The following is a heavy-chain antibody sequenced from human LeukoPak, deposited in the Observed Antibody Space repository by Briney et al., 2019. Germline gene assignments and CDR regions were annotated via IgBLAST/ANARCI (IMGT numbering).Heavy chain of an antibody. CDR2: IKSKTDGGTT. D-gene: IGHD2-2*02. V-gene: IGHV3-15*01. CDR1: GFTLSSHW. J-gene: IGHJ3*02. Sequence: GGSLRLSCAASGFTLSSHWMGWVRQAPGKGLEWVGRIKSKTDGGTTDYAAPVKGRFTISRDDSKNTLYLQMNSLKTEDTAVYYCTTERNVVVPAAIRPDAFDIWGQGTMVTVSS. CDR3: TTERNVVVPAAIRPDAFDI.